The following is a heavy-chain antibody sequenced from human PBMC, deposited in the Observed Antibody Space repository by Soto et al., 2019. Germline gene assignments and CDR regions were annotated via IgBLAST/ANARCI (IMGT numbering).Heavy chain of an antibody. CDR3: ARRTEEGTRTPSDGYFAF. D-gene: IGHD2-21*02. CDR1: GYIFTNYA. CDR2: INADNGNT. Sequence: QVQFVQSGAEVKKPGASVKVSCKASGYIFTNYAIHWVRQAPGQSLEWMGWINADNGNTRYSQNFQGRVTISRDTSASTVYRELSSLRSEDTAVYYCARRTEEGTRTPSDGYFAFWGRGTLVTVSP. V-gene: IGHV1-3*01. J-gene: IGHJ2*01.